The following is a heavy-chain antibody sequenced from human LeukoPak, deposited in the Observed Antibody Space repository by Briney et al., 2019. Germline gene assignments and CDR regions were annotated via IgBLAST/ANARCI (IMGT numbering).Heavy chain of an antibody. CDR2: IYYSGST. Sequence: SETLSLTCTVSGGSISSYYWSWIRQPPGKGLEWIGYIYYSGSTNYNPSLKSRVTISVDTSKNQFSLQLNSVTPEDTAVYYCARDTMYSSGWTAGWFDPWGQGTLVTVSS. J-gene: IGHJ5*02. CDR3: ARDTMYSSGWTAGWFDP. D-gene: IGHD6-19*01. CDR1: GGSISSYY. V-gene: IGHV4-59*12.